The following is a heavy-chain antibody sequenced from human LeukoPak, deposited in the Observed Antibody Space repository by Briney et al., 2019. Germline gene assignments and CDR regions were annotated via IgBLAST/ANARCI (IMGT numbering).Heavy chain of an antibody. V-gene: IGHV4-34*01. D-gene: IGHD6-19*01. J-gene: IGHJ3*02. Sequence: PSETLPLTCAVYGGSFSGYYWSWIRQPPGKGLEWIGEINHSGSTNYNPSLKSRVTISVDTSKNQFSLKLSSVTAADTAVYYCARVSSGWSDAFDIWGQGTMVTVSS. CDR3: ARVSSGWSDAFDI. CDR2: INHSGST. CDR1: GGSFSGYY.